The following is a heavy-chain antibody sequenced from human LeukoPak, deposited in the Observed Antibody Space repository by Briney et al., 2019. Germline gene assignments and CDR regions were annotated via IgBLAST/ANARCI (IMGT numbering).Heavy chain of an antibody. CDR1: GFTFSSNY. CDR2: IYSGGST. J-gene: IGHJ4*02. V-gene: IGHV3-53*01. Sequence: GGSLRLSCAVSGFTFSSNYMSWVRQAPGKGLEWVSVIYSGGSTYYADSVKGRFTISRDNSKNTLYLQMNSLRAEDTAVYYCARDSEYCSGGSCYGDDYWGQGTLVTVSS. D-gene: IGHD2-15*01. CDR3: ARDSEYCSGGSCYGDDY.